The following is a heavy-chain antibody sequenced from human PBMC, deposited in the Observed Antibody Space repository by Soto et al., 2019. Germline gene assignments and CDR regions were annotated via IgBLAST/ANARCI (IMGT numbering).Heavy chain of an antibody. J-gene: IGHJ4*02. V-gene: IGHV1-18*01. CDR3: ARDEAMAQFDY. CDR2: ISADNGNT. CDR1: GYTFTSYG. Sequence: QVQLVQSGAEVKKPGASVKVSCKASGYTFTSYGISWVRRAPEQGLEWMGWISADNGNTKYAQNLQGRFTMTTATSTSTAYMELRSLRSDDTAVYYCARDEAMAQFDYWGQGTLVTVSS. D-gene: IGHD5-18*01.